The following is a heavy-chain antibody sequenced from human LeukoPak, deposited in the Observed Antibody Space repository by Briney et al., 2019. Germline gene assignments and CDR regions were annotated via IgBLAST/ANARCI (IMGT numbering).Heavy chain of an antibody. CDR3: ARAPHSGSYDY. D-gene: IGHD1-26*01. CDR1: GYTFTSYY. Sequence: ASVKVSCKASGYTFTSYYMHWVRQAPGQGLEWMGIIDPSGGSTSYAQMFQGRATMTRDTSTSTVYMELSSLRSEDTAVYYCARAPHSGSYDYWGQGTLVTVSS. J-gene: IGHJ4*02. CDR2: IDPSGGST. V-gene: IGHV1-46*01.